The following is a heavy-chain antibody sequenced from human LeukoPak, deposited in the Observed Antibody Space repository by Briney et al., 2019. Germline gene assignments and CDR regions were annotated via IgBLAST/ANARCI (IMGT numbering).Heavy chain of an antibody. CDR3: ATGLPTYWYLDL. Sequence: KPSETLSLTCTVSGGSISSSSYYWGWIRQPPGKGLEWIGSIYYSGNTYHNPSLKSRVTISVDTSKNQFSLKLSSVTAADTAVYYCATGLPTYWYLDLWGRGTLVTVSS. CDR2: IYYSGNT. V-gene: IGHV4-39*01. J-gene: IGHJ2*01. CDR1: GGSISSSSYY. D-gene: IGHD5/OR15-5a*01.